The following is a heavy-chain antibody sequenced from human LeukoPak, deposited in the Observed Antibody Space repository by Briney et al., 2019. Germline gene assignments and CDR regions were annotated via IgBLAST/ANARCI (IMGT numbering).Heavy chain of an antibody. CDR2: INPNSGGT. D-gene: IGHD5-18*01. V-gene: IGHV1-2*02. CDR1: GYTFTGYY. CDR3: ARDHDVDTDFDY. J-gene: IGHJ4*02. Sequence: ASVKVSCKASGYTFTGYYMHWVRQAPGQGLEWMGWINPNSGGTNYAQKFQGRVTMTRDASISTAYMELSRLRSDDTAVYYCARDHDVDTDFDYWGQGTLVTVSS.